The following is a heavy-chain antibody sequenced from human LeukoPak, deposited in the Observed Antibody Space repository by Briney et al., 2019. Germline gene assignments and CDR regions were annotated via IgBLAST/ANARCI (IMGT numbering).Heavy chain of an antibody. CDR3: ARGGLGGCDY. D-gene: IGHD3-10*01. Sequence: SETLSLTCTVSGGSISSSSYYWGWIRQPPGKGLEWIGRTYSRGTTNYNPSLKSRVTMSVDTSKNQFSLKLSSVTAADTAVYYCARGGLGGCDYWGQGTLVTVSS. V-gene: IGHV4-39*07. J-gene: IGHJ4*02. CDR2: TYSRGTT. CDR1: GGSISSSSYY.